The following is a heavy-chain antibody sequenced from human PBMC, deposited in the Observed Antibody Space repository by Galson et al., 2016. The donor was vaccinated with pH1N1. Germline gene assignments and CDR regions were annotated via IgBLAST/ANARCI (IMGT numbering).Heavy chain of an antibody. Sequence: SLRLSCAASGFTFDDYAMHWVWQAPGKGLEWVSNISWNSGSKGYADSVKGRFTISRDNAKNSLYLQMNSLRAEDTALYYCAKDRDYYGSGPTDYWGQGTLVTVSS. CDR3: AKDRDYYGSGPTDY. CDR1: GFTFDDYA. CDR2: ISWNSGSK. V-gene: IGHV3-9*01. D-gene: IGHD3-10*01. J-gene: IGHJ4*02.